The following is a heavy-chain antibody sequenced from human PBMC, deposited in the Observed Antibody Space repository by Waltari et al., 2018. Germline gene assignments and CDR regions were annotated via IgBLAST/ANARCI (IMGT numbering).Heavy chain of an antibody. D-gene: IGHD6-19*01. CDR1: GVTVRANY. Sequence: EVQLVESGGALVQPGGSLRLALAVPGVTVRANYVTWVRQVPGKGLEWLSVIYAGGTTFYADSVKDRFIVSRDNLKNTVYLQMNTLRPDDTAIYYCARADSSGWYGFDYWGQGTLVTVSS. CDR2: IYAGGTT. CDR3: ARADSSGWYGFDY. V-gene: IGHV3-66*01. J-gene: IGHJ4*02.